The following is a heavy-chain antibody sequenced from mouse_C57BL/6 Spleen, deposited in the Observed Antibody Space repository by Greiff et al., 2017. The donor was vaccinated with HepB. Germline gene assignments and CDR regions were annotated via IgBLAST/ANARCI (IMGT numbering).Heavy chain of an antibody. J-gene: IGHJ3*01. D-gene: IGHD2-4*01. CDR1: GYTFTSYW. V-gene: IGHV1-74*01. CDR2: IHPSDSDT. Sequence: QVQLQQPGAELVKPGASVKVSCKASGYTFTSYWMQWVKQRPGQGLEWIGRIHPSDSDTNYNQKFKGKATLTGDKSSSTAYMQFCGLTAEDSAVYYCAIGPDYDDAYWGQGTLVTVSA. CDR3: AIGPDYDDAY.